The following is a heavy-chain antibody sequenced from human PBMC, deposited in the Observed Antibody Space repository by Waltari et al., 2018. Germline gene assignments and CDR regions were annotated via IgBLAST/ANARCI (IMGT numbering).Heavy chain of an antibody. CDR3: ARGPAGTHLGY. CDR1: GGSHSSDDW. Sequence: QVQLQDSGPGVVQPWGALSPTCAASGGSHSSDDWWSGVRQPPGKGLGWIGEIYHSGSTNYNPSLKSRVSISVDKSKNQFSLKLTSMTAADTAVYYCARGPAGTHLGYWGQGTLVTVSS. CDR2: IYHSGST. V-gene: IGHV4-4*02. D-gene: IGHD6-13*01. J-gene: IGHJ4*02.